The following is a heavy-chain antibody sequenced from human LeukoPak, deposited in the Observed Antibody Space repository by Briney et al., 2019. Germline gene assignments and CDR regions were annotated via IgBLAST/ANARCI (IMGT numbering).Heavy chain of an antibody. CDR3: ARVRGYCSSTSCLSPNYYYYYMDV. CDR2: IYYSGST. D-gene: IGHD2-2*01. V-gene: IGHV4-59*01. CDR1: GGSISNYY. Sequence: SETLSLTCTVSGGSISNYYWSWIRQPPGKGLEWIGYIYYSGSTNYNPSLKSRATISVDTSKNQFSLKLSSVTAADTAVYYCARVRGYCSSTSCLSPNYYYYYMDVWGKGTTVTISS. J-gene: IGHJ6*03.